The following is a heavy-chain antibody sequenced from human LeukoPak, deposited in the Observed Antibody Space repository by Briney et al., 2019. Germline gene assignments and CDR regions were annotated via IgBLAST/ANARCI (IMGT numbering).Heavy chain of an antibody. D-gene: IGHD3-22*01. Sequence: ASVKVSCKASGYTFTSYGISWVRQAPGQGLEWMGWISAYNGNTNYAQKRQGRVTMTTDTSTSTAYMELRSLRSDDTAVYYCARDWGYDSSGYSSVYWGQGTLVTVSS. CDR3: ARDWGYDSSGYSSVY. CDR2: ISAYNGNT. J-gene: IGHJ4*02. CDR1: GYTFTSYG. V-gene: IGHV1-18*01.